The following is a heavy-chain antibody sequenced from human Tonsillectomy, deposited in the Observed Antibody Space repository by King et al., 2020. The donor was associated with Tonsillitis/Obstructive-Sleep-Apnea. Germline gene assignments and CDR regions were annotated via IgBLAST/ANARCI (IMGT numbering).Heavy chain of an antibody. D-gene: IGHD1-1*01. CDR2: IYYSGST. J-gene: IGHJ6*03. Sequence: VQLQESGPGLVKPSETLSLTCTVSGGSISSYYCSWIRQPPGKGLEWIGYIYYSGSTNYNPSLKSRVTISVDTSKNQFSLKLSSVTAADTAVYYCARVWTYHYYYMDVWGKGTTVTVSS. CDR1: GGSISSYY. CDR3: ARVWTYHYYYMDV. V-gene: IGHV4-59*01.